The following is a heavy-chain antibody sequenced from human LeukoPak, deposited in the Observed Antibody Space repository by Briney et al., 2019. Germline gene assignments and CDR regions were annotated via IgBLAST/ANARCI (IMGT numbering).Heavy chain of an antibody. CDR1: GFTFSSYA. J-gene: IGHJ4*02. CDR3: ARDTSFAVGATLDF. V-gene: IGHV3-30*04. D-gene: IGHD1-26*01. CDR2: VSYDGSNK. Sequence: GGSLRLSCAASGFTFSSYAVHWVRQAPGKGLEWVAVVSYDGSNKYYANSVKGRFTISRDKSKNTLHLQMNSLRAEDTAIYYCARDTSFAVGATLDFWGQGTLVTVSS.